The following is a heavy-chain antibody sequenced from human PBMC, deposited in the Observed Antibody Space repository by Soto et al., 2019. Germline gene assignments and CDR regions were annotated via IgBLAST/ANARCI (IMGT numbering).Heavy chain of an antibody. V-gene: IGHV4-34*01. CDR2: TNHSGST. Sequence: SETLSLTCAVYGGSFSGYYWSWIRQPPGKGLEWVGETNHSGSTNYNPSLKSRVTISVDTSKNQFSLKLSSVTAADTAVYYCARSLAARAYYGMDVWGQGTTVT. J-gene: IGHJ6*02. D-gene: IGHD6-6*01. CDR1: GGSFSGYY. CDR3: ARSLAARAYYGMDV.